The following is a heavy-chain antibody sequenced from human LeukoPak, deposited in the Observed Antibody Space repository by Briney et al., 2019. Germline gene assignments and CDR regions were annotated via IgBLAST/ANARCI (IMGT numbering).Heavy chain of an antibody. V-gene: IGHV6-1*01. CDR2: TYYRSQWYN. CDR3: AGGYAFDV. CDR1: GDSVSNNGGA. Sequence: QTLSLTCAISGDSVSNNGGAWNWIRQSPARGLEWLGRTYYRSQWYNDYARSVMSRISVDPDTSKNQFSLQLRSVTPDDTAVYYCAGGYAFDVWGQGTTVIVSS. J-gene: IGHJ3*01.